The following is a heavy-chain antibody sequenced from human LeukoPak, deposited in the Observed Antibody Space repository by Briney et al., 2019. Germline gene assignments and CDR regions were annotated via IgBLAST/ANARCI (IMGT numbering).Heavy chain of an antibody. CDR1: GFTFNSY. J-gene: IGHJ4*02. CDR3: VRGDGRGWSDGSQ. Sequence: GGSLRLSCAASGFTFNSYMGWVRRAPGKGLGYVAIISGDETDKKYLDSVTGRCTISRDNAKNLVYLQMNSLRAEDTAFYYCVRGDGRGWSDGSQWGQGTLVTVSS. V-gene: IGHV3-7*01. CDR2: ISGDETDK. D-gene: IGHD1-26*01.